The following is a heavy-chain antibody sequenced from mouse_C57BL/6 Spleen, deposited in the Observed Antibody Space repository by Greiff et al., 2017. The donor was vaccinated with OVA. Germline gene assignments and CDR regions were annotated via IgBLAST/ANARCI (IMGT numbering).Heavy chain of an antibody. CDR1: GFNIKDDN. D-gene: IGHD2-4*01. CDR3: TTYDYYYFDY. J-gene: IGHJ2*01. V-gene: IGHV14-4*01. Sequence: VQLQQSGAELVRPGASVKLSCTASGFNIKDDNMHWVKQRPEQGLEWIGWIDPENGDTEYASKFQGKATITADTSSNTAYLQLSSLTSEDTAVYYCTTYDYYYFDYWGQGTTLTVSS. CDR2: IDPENGDT.